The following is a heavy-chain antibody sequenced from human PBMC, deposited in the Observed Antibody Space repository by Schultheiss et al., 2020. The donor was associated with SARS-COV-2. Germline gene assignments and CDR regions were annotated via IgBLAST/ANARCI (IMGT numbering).Heavy chain of an antibody. CDR2: ISYDGSNK. CDR1: GFTFSSYG. J-gene: IGHJ4*02. V-gene: IGHV3-30*03. CDR3: ARDLMSGETVLVAIDY. Sequence: GESLKISCAASGFTFSSYGMHWVRQAPGKGLEWVAVISYDGSNKYYADSVKGRFTISRDNSKNTLYLQMNSLRAEDTAVYYCARDLMSGETVLVAIDYWGQGTLVTVSS. D-gene: IGHD2-8*02.